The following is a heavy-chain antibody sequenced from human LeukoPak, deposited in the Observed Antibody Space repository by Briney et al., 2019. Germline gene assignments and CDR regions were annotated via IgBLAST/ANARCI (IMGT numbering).Heavy chain of an antibody. J-gene: IGHJ6*03. D-gene: IGHD3-10*01. CDR2: INPSGGST. Sequence: ASVKVSCKASGYTFTSYYMHWVRQAPGQGPEWMGIINPSGGSTSYAQKFQGRVTMTRNTSISTAYMGLSSLRSEDTAVYYCARGPKHTYYYGSGSYYQPYYYYYMDVWGKGTTVTISS. V-gene: IGHV1-46*01. CDR3: ARGPKHTYYYGSGSYYQPYYYYYMDV. CDR1: GYTFTSYY.